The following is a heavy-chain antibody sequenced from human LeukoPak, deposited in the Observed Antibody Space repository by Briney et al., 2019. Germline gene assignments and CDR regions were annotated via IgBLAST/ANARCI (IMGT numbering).Heavy chain of an antibody. J-gene: IGHJ4*02. CDR2: IRQDDSEK. CDR1: GFTFSDYW. D-gene: IGHD3-10*01. CDR3: ASFHYYGSGAYYLSY. V-gene: IGHV3-7*03. Sequence: GGSLRLSCSASGFTFSDYWMMWVRQAPGKGLEWVGNIRQDDSEKNYVDSVKGRFTISRDNAKFSLYLQMSSLRAEDTAVYFCASFHYYGSGAYYLSYWGQGTLVTVSS.